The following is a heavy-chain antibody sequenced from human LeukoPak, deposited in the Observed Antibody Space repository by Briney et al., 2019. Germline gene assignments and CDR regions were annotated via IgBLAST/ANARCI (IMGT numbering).Heavy chain of an antibody. V-gene: IGHV5-51*01. J-gene: IGHJ4*02. D-gene: IGHD1-26*01. CDR2: IFPGDSDS. CDR1: GYSFTNYW. CDR3: VRHQRWSYRFDY. Sequence: PGESLKISCQISGYSFTNYWIGWVRQLPGKGLEWVGIIFPGDSDSHYSPSFRGQVTLSVDQSNTTAYLQWDSLKASDSAIYYCVRHQRWSYRFDYWGQGTLISVSS.